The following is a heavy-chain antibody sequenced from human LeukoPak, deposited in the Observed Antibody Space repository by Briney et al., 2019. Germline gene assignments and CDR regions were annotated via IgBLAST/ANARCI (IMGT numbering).Heavy chain of an antibody. CDR1: GFTFSSYA. D-gene: IGHD2-15*01. CDR3: ARDLGGLDY. CDR2: ISYDGSNK. Sequence: GGSLRLSCAASGFTFSSYAMHWVRQAPGKGLEWVAVISYDGSNKNYADSVKGRFTISRDNSKNTLYLQMNSLRAEDTAVYYCARDLGGLDYWGQGTLVTVSS. V-gene: IGHV3-30*01. J-gene: IGHJ4*02.